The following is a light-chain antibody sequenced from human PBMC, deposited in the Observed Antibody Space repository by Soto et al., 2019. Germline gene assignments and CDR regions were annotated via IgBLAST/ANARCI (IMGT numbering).Light chain of an antibody. CDR1: QSASSSY. J-gene: IGKJ1*01. CDR2: GAS. Sequence: EIVLTQSPGTLSLSPGERATVSCRASQSASSSYVAWYQQKPGQAPRLLISGASNRATGIPDRFSGSGSGTDFPLTSSRLEPEDCAVYYCQHYARSVGTFGQGTRVEIK. V-gene: IGKV3-20*01. CDR3: QHYARSVGT.